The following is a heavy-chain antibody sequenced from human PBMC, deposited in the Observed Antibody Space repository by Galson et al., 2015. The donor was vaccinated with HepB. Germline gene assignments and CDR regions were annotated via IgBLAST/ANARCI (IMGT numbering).Heavy chain of an antibody. CDR3: AREPSGSYYYFDY. CDR2: ISSSSSYI. CDR1: GFTFSSYG. Sequence: SLRLSCAASGFTFSSYGMNWVRQAPGKGLEWVSSISSSSSYIYYADSVKGRFTISRDTAKNSLYLQMNSLRAEDTAVYYCAREPSGSYYYFDYWGQGTLVTVSS. J-gene: IGHJ4*02. D-gene: IGHD1-26*01. V-gene: IGHV3-21*01.